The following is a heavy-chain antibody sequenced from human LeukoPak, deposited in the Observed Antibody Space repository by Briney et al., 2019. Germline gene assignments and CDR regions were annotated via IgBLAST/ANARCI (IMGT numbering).Heavy chain of an antibody. D-gene: IGHD6-19*01. V-gene: IGHV3-23*01. CDR1: GFTFSSYA. J-gene: IGHJ4*02. CDR3: AKASWVSSPEAVL. Sequence: PGGSLRLSCAASGFTFSSYAMSWVRQPPARGLEWVSSLRGDGETFYADSVKGRFTLSRDESRNTAYLQMNNLRVEDTAIFYCAKASWVSSPEAVLWGQGIFVTVSS. CDR2: LRGDGET.